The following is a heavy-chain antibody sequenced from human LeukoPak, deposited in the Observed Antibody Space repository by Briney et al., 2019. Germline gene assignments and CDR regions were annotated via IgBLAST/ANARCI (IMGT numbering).Heavy chain of an antibody. CDR2: IRSKANSYAT. D-gene: IGHD1-26*01. CDR3: TRPNSGSYWRHFDY. V-gene: IGHV3-73*01. Sequence: GGSLRLSCAASGFTFSGSAMHWVRQASGKGLEWVGRIRSKANSYATAYAASVKGRFTISRDDSKNTAYLQMNSLKTEDTAVYYCTRPNSGSYWRHFDYWGQGTLVTVSS. J-gene: IGHJ4*02. CDR1: GFTFSGSA.